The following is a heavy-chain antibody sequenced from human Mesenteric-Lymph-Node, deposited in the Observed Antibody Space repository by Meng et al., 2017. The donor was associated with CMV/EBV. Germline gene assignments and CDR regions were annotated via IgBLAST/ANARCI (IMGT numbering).Heavy chain of an antibody. CDR2: IFYIGNT. CDR3: ARQGSIAASAPQAFDI. Sequence: SETLSLTCTVSGGSVSSGSYYWSWIQQPPGRGLEWIGYIFYIGNTNYNPSLKSRVTISVDTSKNQFSLKLGSVTAADTAVYYCARQGSIAASAPQAFDIWGQGTKVTVSS. D-gene: IGHD6-6*01. J-gene: IGHJ3*02. V-gene: IGHV4-61*01. CDR1: GGSVSSGSYY.